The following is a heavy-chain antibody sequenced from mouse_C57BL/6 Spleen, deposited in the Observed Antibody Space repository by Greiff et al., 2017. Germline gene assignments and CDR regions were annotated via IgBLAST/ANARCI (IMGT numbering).Heavy chain of an antibody. CDR1: GYSFTDYN. Sequence: EVKLVESGPELVKPGASVKISCKASGYSFTDYNMNWVKQSNGKSLEWIGVINPNYGTTSYNQKFKGKATLTVDQSSSTAYLQLNSLTSEDSAVYYCARSRPITTVVATGYFDVWGTGTTVTVSS. V-gene: IGHV1-39*01. CDR2: INPNYGTT. D-gene: IGHD1-1*01. CDR3: ARSRPITTVVATGYFDV. J-gene: IGHJ1*03.